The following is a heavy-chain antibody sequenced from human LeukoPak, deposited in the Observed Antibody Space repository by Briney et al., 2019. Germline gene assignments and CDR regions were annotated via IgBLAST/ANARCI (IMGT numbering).Heavy chain of an antibody. CDR2: IIPSGGDT. CDR1: GYTFTIYY. D-gene: IGHD6-13*01. CDR3: ARRSSWFSLNY. J-gene: IGHJ4*02. Sequence: ASVKVSCKASGYTFTIYYIHWVRQAPGQGLEWMGVIIPSGGDTTYAQKFQGRVTMTRDTSTSTVYLELSSLRSDDTAVYFCARRSSWFSLNYWGQGTLVTVSS. V-gene: IGHV1-46*01.